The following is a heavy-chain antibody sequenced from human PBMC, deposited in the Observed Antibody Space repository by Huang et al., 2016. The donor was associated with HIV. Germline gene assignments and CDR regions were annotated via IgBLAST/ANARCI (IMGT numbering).Heavy chain of an antibody. V-gene: IGHV1-18*04. J-gene: IGHJ4*01. CDR1: GYMFTSYG. Sequence: QIKLVQSGAEMKNPGASVKVSCKTSGYMFTSYGITWVRQGPGQGFAWLGWINVYNGDITFAQKFRGRLSITTDTSANTGHMELRSLRSDDTAVYYCAREYFSKPPVMTPHFFDYWGHGTLVSVSS. D-gene: IGHD2-21*02. CDR3: AREYFSKPPVMTPHFFDY. CDR2: INVYNGDI.